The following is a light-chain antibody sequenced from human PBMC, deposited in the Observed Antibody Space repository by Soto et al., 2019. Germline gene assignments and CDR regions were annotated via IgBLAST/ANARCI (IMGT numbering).Light chain of an antibody. J-gene: IGKJ2*01. CDR3: QQYGSSPYT. CDR1: QSVSSSY. Sequence: EIVLTQSPGTLSLSPGERATLSCRASQSVSSSYLAWYQQKFGQAPRLLIYGASSRATGIPDRFSGSGSGTDFTLTISRLEPGDFAVYYCQQYGSSPYTFCQGSKLEIK. V-gene: IGKV3-20*01. CDR2: GAS.